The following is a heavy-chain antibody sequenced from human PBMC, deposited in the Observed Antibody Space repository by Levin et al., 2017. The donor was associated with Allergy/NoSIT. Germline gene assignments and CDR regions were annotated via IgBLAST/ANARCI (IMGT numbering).Heavy chain of an antibody. J-gene: IGHJ5*02. Sequence: SGPTLVKPTQTLTLTCTFSGFSLSTSGVGVGWIRQPPGKALEWLALIYWNDDKRYSPSLKSRLTITKDTSKKQVVITKNTKDPVKTTTYFCAQTVTGELSFAPWGQGTLVTVPS. D-gene: IGHD3-16*01. CDR1: GFSLSTSGVG. V-gene: IGHV2-5*01. CDR2: IYWNDDK. CDR3: AQTVTGELSFAP.